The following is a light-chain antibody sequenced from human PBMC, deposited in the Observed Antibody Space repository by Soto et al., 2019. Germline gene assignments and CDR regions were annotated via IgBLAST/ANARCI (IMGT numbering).Light chain of an antibody. CDR2: DVS. CDR1: SSDVGGYNY. J-gene: IGLJ1*01. V-gene: IGLV2-14*01. Sequence: QSVLTQPASVSGSPGQSITISCTGTSSDVGGYNYVSWYQQHPGKAPKLMIYDVSNRPSGVSNRFSGSKSANTASLTISGLQAEDEADYYCCSYAASNTFVFGTGTKVTVL. CDR3: CSYAASNTFV.